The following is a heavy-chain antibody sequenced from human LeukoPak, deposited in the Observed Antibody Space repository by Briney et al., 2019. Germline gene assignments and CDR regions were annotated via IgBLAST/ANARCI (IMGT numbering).Heavy chain of an antibody. Sequence: GGSLRLSCAASGFTFSNYAMSWVRQAPGKGLEWVSVIRGDASSTYYADSMQGRFTISRDNSKNTLYLQMNSLGVEDTALYYCAAHRYSGIYPYYFDYWGQGALVTVSS. J-gene: IGHJ4*02. CDR1: GFTFSNYA. D-gene: IGHD1-26*01. CDR3: AAHRYSGIYPYYFDY. V-gene: IGHV3-23*01. CDR2: IRGDASST.